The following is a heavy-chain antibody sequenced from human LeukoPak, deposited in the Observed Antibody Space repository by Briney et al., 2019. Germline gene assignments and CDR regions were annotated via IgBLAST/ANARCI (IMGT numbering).Heavy chain of an antibody. Sequence: GRSLRLSCAASGFTFSSYGMHWVRQAPGKGLEWVAVISYDGSNKYYADSVKGRFTIPRDNSKNTLYPHMHSLRAEDTAVYYCAKPGVSAWFDPWGQGTLVTVSS. V-gene: IGHV3-30*18. CDR1: GFTFSSYG. J-gene: IGHJ5*02. CDR3: AKPGVSAWFDP. CDR2: ISYDGSNK. D-gene: IGHD6-13*01.